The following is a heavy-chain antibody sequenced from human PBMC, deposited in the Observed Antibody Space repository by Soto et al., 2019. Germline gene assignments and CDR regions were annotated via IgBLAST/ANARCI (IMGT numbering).Heavy chain of an antibody. CDR1: GYTFTGYY. D-gene: IGHD1-26*01. V-gene: IGHV5-51*01. Sequence: ASLKVSCKASGYTFTGYYIHWVRQMPGKGLEWMGIIYPGDSDTIYSPSFQGQVTISADKSISTAYLQWNSLKASDTAMYYCARPPYSASYYYFDHWGQGTPVTVSS. J-gene: IGHJ4*02. CDR3: ARPPYSASYYYFDH. CDR2: IYPGDSDT.